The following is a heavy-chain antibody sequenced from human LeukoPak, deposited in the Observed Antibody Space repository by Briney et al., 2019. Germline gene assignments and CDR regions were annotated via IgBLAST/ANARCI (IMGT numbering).Heavy chain of an antibody. D-gene: IGHD6-13*01. V-gene: IGHV4-39*07. Sequence: PSETLSLTCTVSGGSISSTSYYWGWIRQPPGKGLEWIGSIYYSGSTYNNPSLKGRVTISVDTSKNQFSLKMRSVTAADTAVYYCARGWWEQLVRSGWFDPWGQGTLVTVSS. CDR2: IYYSGST. CDR1: GGSISSTSYY. CDR3: ARGWWEQLVRSGWFDP. J-gene: IGHJ5*02.